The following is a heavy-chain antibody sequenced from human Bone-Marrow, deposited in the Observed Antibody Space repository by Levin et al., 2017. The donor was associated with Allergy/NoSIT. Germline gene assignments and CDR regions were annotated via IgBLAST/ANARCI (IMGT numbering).Heavy chain of an antibody. D-gene: IGHD2-2*01. J-gene: IGHJ6*04. CDR2: ISGSGGST. CDR1: GFTFSSYA. V-gene: IGHV3-23*01. CDR3: AKGGYCSSTSCYEEVDV. Sequence: PGGSLRLSCAASGFTFSSYAMSWVRQAPGKGLEWVSAISGSGGSTYYADSVKGRFTISRDNSKNTLYLQMNSLRAEDTAVYYCAKGGYCSSTSCYEEVDVWGKGTTVTVSS.